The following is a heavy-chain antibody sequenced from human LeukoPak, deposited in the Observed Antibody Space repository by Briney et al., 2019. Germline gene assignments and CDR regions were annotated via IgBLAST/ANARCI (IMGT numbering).Heavy chain of an antibody. Sequence: GGSLRLSCAASGFTFSSYCMSWVRQAPGKGLEWVANIKQDGSEKYYVDSVKGRFTISRDNAKNSLYLQMNSLRAEDTAVYYCARLPAARGDYYMDVWGKGTTVTVSS. V-gene: IGHV3-7*01. D-gene: IGHD2-2*01. J-gene: IGHJ6*03. CDR3: ARLPAARGDYYMDV. CDR2: IKQDGSEK. CDR1: GFTFSSYC.